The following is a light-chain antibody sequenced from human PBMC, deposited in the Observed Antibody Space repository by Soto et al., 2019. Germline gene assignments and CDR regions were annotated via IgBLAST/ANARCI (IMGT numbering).Light chain of an antibody. CDR2: DDN. CDR1: SSNIGSNT. J-gene: IGLJ2*01. V-gene: IGLV1-44*01. CDR3: AAWDDSLNGRGV. Sequence: QSVLTQPPSASGTPGQRVTISCSGSSSNIGSNTVSWYQQLPGTAPKLLIYDDNQRPSGVPDRFSGSKSGTSASLAISGLQSEDEADYYCAAWDDSLNGRGVFGGGTKLTVL.